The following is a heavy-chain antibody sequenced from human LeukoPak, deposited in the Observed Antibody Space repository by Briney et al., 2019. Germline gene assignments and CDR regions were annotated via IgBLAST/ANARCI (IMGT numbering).Heavy chain of an antibody. CDR3: ARDGYNGPRVFDY. D-gene: IGHD5-24*01. CDR1: GLTVSRNY. J-gene: IGHJ4*02. CDR2: LYSGGST. Sequence: GGSLRLSCAASGLTVSRNYMSWVRQAPGKGLEWVSVLYSGGSTYYADSVKGRFTISRDNSKNTLYLQMNSLRAEDTAVYYCARDGYNGPRVFDYWGQGALVTVSS. V-gene: IGHV3-53*01.